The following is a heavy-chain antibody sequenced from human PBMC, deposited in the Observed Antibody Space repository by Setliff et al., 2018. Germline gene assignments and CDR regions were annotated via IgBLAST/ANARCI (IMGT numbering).Heavy chain of an antibody. J-gene: IGHJ6*03. CDR1: GFTFSSEY. Sequence: GGSLRLSCAASGFTFSSEYMNWVRQAPGKGLEWVGRIRSKAYTYATTYAASVKGRFTNSRDDSKNTAYLQMNSLKTEDKAVYYCTRHGSFYSDSSGYYYGTDSYYYMDVWGKGTTVTVSS. V-gene: IGHV3-73*01. CDR2: IRSKAYTYAT. CDR3: TRHGSFYSDSSGYYYGTDSYYYMDV. D-gene: IGHD3-22*01.